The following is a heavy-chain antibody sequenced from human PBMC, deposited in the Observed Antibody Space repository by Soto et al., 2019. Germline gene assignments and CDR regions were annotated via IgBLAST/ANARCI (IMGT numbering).Heavy chain of an antibody. J-gene: IGHJ4*02. V-gene: IGHV4-59*12. D-gene: IGHD3-16*01. CDR3: ARVRRSYYADGSGLDF. CDR2: IYYTGST. CDR1: GGDISTYY. Sequence: TSETLSLTRTVSGGDISTYYGSWIRQPPGKGLEWIGYIYYTGSTNYNPSLKSRVTISVDTSKNQFSLKLTSATAADTAVYYCARVRRSYYADGSGLDFWGQGTLVTVSS.